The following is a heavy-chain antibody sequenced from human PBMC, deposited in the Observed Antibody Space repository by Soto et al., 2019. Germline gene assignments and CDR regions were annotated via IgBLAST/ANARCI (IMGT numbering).Heavy chain of an antibody. J-gene: IGHJ3*01. V-gene: IGHV3-30-3*01. Sequence: GGSLRLSCAASGFTFSSYTLHWVRQAPGKGLEWVALISYGGSNKYYADSVKGRFTISRDNSKNTLYLQMNSLRPGDTALFYCARGPYDFWSGYIADAFDVWGQGTMVTVSS. D-gene: IGHD3-3*01. CDR3: ARGPYDFWSGYIADAFDV. CDR2: ISYGGSNK. CDR1: GFTFSSYT.